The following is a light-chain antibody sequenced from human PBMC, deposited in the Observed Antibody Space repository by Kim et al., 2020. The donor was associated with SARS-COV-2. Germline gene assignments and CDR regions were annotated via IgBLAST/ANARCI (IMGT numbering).Light chain of an antibody. CDR1: KLGDKD. CDR3: QAWDSSTAV. Sequence: VTPGQTASITCSGDKLGDKDACWYHRKPGQSPVLVIYQDSKRPSGIPERFSGSNSGNTATLTISGTQARDEADYYCQAWDSSTAVFGGGTQLTVL. J-gene: IGLJ2*01. CDR2: QDS. V-gene: IGLV3-1*01.